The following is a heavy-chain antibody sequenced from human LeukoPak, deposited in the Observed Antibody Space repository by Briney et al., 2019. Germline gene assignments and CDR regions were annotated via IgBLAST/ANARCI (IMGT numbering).Heavy chain of an antibody. V-gene: IGHV3-15*01. J-gene: IGHJ4*02. CDR3: TTGTWIQLWLPDY. CDR1: GFTFSNAW. D-gene: IGHD5-18*01. Sequence: GGSLRLSCAASGFTFSNAWMSWVRQAPGQGLEWVGHTKSKTDGGTTDYAAPVKGRFTISRDDSKNTLYLQMNSLKIEDTAVYYCTTGTWIQLWLPDYWGQGTLVTVSS. CDR2: TKSKTDGGTT.